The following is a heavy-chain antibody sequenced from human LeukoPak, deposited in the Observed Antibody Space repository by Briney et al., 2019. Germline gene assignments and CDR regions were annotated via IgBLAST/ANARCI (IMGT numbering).Heavy chain of an antibody. J-gene: IGHJ3*02. Sequence: SETLSLTCTVSGGSISSSRDYWAWLRQPPGKGLEWNANIYYSGSTYYSLSLKSRVTISVDTSKNQFYLNLGSVTAAATALYSGARRVVAAAIFDIWGQGTMVTVSS. V-gene: IGHV4-39*07. CDR2: IYYSGST. CDR1: GGSISSSRDY. CDR3: ARRVVAAAIFDI. D-gene: IGHD2-2*01.